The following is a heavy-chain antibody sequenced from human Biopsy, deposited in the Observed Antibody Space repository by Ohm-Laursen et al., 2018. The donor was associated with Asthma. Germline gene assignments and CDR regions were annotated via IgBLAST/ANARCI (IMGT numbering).Heavy chain of an antibody. CDR1: GFVFSQCG. CDR2: VSSDGHNK. Sequence: SLRLSCAAAGFVFSQCGMHWVRQGPGKGLEWVALVSSDGHNKYYEGSVKGRFTLSRDNSRNRLYLQINSLTVEDSAVYFCARQSGQEYGDSIPFDTWGQGTKVAVSS. V-gene: IGHV3-30*03. CDR3: ARQSGQEYGDSIPFDT. J-gene: IGHJ3*02. D-gene: IGHD3-22*01.